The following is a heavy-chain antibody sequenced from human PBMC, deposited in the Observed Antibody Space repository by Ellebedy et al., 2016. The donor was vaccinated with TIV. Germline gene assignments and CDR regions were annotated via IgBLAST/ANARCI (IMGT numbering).Heavy chain of an antibody. V-gene: IGHV4-59*01. J-gene: IGHJ5*02. CDR2: IYYSGST. CDR1: AGSISSYY. Sequence: SETLSLTCTVSAGSISSYYWSWIRQPPGKGLEWIGYIYYSGSTNYDPSLKGRVTISVDTSKNQLSLKLNSVTAADTAVYYCARGPSRNWFDPWGQGTLVTVSS. CDR3: ARGPSRNWFDP.